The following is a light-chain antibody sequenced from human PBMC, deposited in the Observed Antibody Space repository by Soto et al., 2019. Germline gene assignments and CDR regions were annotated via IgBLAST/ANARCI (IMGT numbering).Light chain of an antibody. J-gene: IGLJ1*01. CDR1: SSDVGSYNL. Sequence: QSVLNQPASVSGSPRQSLTISFTGTSSDVGSYNLVSWYQQHPGKAPKVMIYEVIKRPSGVPNRFSGSKSGYQASLTISGLQAEDEADYHCCSYAGGSTYVFGTGTKVTVL. V-gene: IGLV2-23*02. CDR2: EVI. CDR3: CSYAGGSTYV.